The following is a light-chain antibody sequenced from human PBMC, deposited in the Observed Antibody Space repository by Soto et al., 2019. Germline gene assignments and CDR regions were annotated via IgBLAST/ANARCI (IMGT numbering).Light chain of an antibody. J-gene: IGLJ2*01. CDR2: EDN. Sequence: SYELSQPPSVSVSPGQTASITCYGDKLGDKSACWYQQKPGQSPVLLISEDNERPSGIPERFSGSSSGNTATLTISGAQFIDEADYYCQVWDSGTAIFGRGTKLTVL. CDR3: QVWDSGTAI. CDR1: KLGDKS. V-gene: IGLV3-1*01.